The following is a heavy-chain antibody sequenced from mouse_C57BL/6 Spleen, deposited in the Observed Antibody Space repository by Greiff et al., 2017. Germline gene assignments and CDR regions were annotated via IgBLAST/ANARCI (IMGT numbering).Heavy chain of an antibody. J-gene: IGHJ2*01. D-gene: IGHD1-1*01. Sequence: EVQGVESGPELVKPGASVKMSCKASGYTFTDYNMHWVKQSHGKSLEWIGYINPNNGGTSYNQKFKGKATLTVNKSSSTAYMELRSLTSEDSAVYYCARWDYYGSRFYYFDYWGQGTTLTVSS. V-gene: IGHV1-22*01. CDR2: INPNNGGT. CDR3: ARWDYYGSRFYYFDY. CDR1: GYTFTDYN.